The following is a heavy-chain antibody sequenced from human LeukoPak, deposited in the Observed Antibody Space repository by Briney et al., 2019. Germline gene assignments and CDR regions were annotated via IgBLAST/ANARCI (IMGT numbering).Heavy chain of an antibody. CDR3: AKGPNFWLTPIAFDI. Sequence: GGSLRLSCAASGFTFSNYAMSWVRQAPGKGLEWVSGLSGSGGSTYYADSVKGRFSISRDNSKNTLYPQMNSLRAEDTAVYYCAKGPNFWLTPIAFDIWGQGTMVTVSS. CDR2: LSGSGGST. D-gene: IGHD3-3*01. J-gene: IGHJ3*02. CDR1: GFTFSNYA. V-gene: IGHV3-23*01.